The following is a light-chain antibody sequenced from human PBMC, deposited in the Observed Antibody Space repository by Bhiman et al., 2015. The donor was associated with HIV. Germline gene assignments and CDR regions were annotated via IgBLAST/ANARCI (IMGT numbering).Light chain of an antibody. CDR2: KNN. CDR1: SSNIGSKY. J-gene: IGLJ1*01. Sequence: QSVLTQAPSASGTPGQRVTISCSGSSSNIGSKYVYWYQQLPGTAPKLLIYKNNQRPSGVPDRFSGSKSGTSASLAISGLRSEDEADYYCSSYASHIIYVFGTGTKVTVL. CDR3: SSYASHIIYV. V-gene: IGLV1-47*01.